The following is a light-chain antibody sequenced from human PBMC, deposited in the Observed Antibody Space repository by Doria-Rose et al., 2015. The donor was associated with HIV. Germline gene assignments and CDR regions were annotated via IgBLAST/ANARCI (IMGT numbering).Light chain of an antibody. V-gene: IGKV3-20*01. CDR1: QRVQSSY. CDR3: QQYGTSRGT. CDR2: DAT. Sequence: EIVLTQSPGTLSLSPGERATLSCRASQRVQSSYLDWYQQKPGQAPRLLNYDATTRATGIPDRFSGSGSGTDFTLTISRLEPEDVAVYYCQQYGTSRGTFGQGTRLEIK. J-gene: IGKJ5*01.